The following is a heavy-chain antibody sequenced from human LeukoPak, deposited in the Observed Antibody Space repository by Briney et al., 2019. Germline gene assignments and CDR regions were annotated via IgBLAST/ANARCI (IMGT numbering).Heavy chain of an antibody. D-gene: IGHD6-13*01. V-gene: IGHV3-23*01. J-gene: IGHJ4*02. Sequence: GGSLRLSCAASGFSFANSVISWIRQAPGKGPEWVSAISGSGDRTDYADSVRGRFTISRVNSKSTLYLQMNSLRVEDTAIYYCAIREPIGYWGQGSLVTVSP. CDR1: GFSFANSV. CDR2: ISGSGDRT. CDR3: AIREPIGY.